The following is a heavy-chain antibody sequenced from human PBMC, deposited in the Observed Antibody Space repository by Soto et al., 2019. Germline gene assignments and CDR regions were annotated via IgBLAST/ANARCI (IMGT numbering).Heavy chain of an antibody. CDR3: ARQRGYSYGMANWFDP. CDR2: IYPGDSDT. V-gene: IGHV5-51*01. CDR1: GYSFTSYW. Sequence: PGESLKISCKGSGYSFTSYWIGWVRQMPGKGLEWMGIIYPGDSDTRYSPSFQGQVTISADKSISTAYLQWSSLKASDTAMYYCARQRGYSYGMANWFDPWGQGTLVTVSS. D-gene: IGHD5-18*01. J-gene: IGHJ5*02.